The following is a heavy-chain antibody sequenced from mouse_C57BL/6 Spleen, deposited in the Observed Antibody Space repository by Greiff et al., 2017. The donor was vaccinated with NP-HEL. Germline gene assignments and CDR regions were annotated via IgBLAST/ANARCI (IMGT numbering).Heavy chain of an antibody. CDR3: ASGKLGFAY. J-gene: IGHJ3*01. V-gene: IGHV2-2*01. CDR1: GFSLTSYG. D-gene: IGHD4-1*01. Sequence: QVQLKESGPGLVQPSQSLSITCTVSGFSLTSYGVHWVRQSPGKGLEWLGVIWSGGSTDSNAAFISRLSISKDNSKSQVFFKMNSLQADDTAIYYCASGKLGFAYWGQGTLVTVSA. CDR2: IWSGGST.